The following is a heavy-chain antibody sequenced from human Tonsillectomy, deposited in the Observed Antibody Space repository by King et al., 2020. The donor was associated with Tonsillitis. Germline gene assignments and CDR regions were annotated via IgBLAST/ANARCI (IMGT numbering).Heavy chain of an antibody. V-gene: IGHV4-31*03. D-gene: IGHD2-21*02. Sequence: VQLQESGPGLVKPSQTLSLTCTVSGGSISSGDYYWSWVRQHPEKGLEWIGYIYYSGTTYYIPSLKSRVTISMDTSKNQFSLKLTSVTTADTAVYYCASLRTASWTYYFDYWGQGTLVTVSS. CDR2: IYYSGTT. J-gene: IGHJ4*02. CDR3: ASLRTASWTYYFDY. CDR1: GGSISSGDYY.